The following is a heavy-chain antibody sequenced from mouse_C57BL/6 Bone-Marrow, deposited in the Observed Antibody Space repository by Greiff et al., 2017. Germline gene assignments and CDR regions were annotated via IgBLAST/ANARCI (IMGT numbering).Heavy chain of an antibody. D-gene: IGHD4-1*01. J-gene: IGHJ2*01. V-gene: IGHV5-16*01. Sequence: EVKLVESEGGLVQPGSSMKLSCTASGFTFSDYYMAWVRQVPEKGLEWVANLNYAGSSPYYLDSLKSRFISSRDIAKNILCLQMSSLKSEDTATDYCARDAGNWGFDDWGQGTTLTVSS. CDR1: GFTFSDYY. CDR2: LNYAGSSP. CDR3: ARDAGNWGFDD.